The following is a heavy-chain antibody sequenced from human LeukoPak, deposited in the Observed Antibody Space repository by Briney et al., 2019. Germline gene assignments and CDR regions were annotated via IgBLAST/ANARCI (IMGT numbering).Heavy chain of an antibody. CDR3: ARQDGSGWYSY. Sequence: SETLSLTCTVSGGSISSYYWSWIRQPPGKGLEWIGYIYYSGSTNYNPSLKSRVTISVDTSKNQFSLKLSSVTAADTAVYYCARQDGSGWYSYWGQGTLVTVSS. CDR1: GGSISSYY. D-gene: IGHD6-19*01. J-gene: IGHJ4*02. CDR2: IYYSGST. V-gene: IGHV4-59*01.